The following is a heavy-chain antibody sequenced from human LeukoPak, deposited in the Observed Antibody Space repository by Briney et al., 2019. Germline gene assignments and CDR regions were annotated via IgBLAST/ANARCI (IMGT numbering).Heavy chain of an antibody. CDR1: GFTFSIYA. CDR2: ISNSGGST. J-gene: IGHJ4*02. Sequence: GGSLRLSCAASGFTFSIYAMSWVRQSPGKGLDWVSTISNSGGSTDYADSVKGRFTISRDNSRNTLYLQMNSLRAEDTAVYYCARGGTLYSSSWFDYWGQGTLVTVSS. CDR3: ARGGTLYSSSWFDY. V-gene: IGHV3-23*01. D-gene: IGHD6-13*01.